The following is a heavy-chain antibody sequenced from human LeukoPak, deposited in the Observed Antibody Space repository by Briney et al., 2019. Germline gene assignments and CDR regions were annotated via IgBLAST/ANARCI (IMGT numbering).Heavy chain of an antibody. J-gene: IGHJ4*02. CDR3: ARDYQQRPGIFDY. V-gene: IGHV3-48*01. CDR2: ISSSSSTI. CDR1: GFTFSSYG. D-gene: IGHD6-13*01. Sequence: GGSLRLSCAASGFTFSSYGMNWVRQAPGKGLEWVSYISSSSSTIYYADSVKGRFTISRDNAKNSLYLQMNSLRAEDTAVYYCARDYQQRPGIFDYWGQGTLVTVSS.